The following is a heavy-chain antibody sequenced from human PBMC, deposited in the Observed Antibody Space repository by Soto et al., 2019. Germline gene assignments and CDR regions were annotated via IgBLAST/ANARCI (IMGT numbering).Heavy chain of an antibody. CDR2: VYYSGTT. J-gene: IGHJ4*02. Sequence: SETLSLTCAVHGGSFSGYYWDWIRQPPGKGLEWIGEVYYSGTTNYNPSLKSRVTISVDTSKNQFSLKLSSVTAADTAVYYCARRYGGTFDYWGQGTLVTVSS. CDR1: GGSFSGYY. D-gene: IGHD2-15*01. V-gene: IGHV4-34*01. CDR3: ARRYGGTFDY.